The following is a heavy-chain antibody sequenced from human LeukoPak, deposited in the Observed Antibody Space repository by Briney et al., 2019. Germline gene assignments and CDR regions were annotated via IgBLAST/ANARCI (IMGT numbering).Heavy chain of an antibody. D-gene: IGHD2-2*02. Sequence: ASVKVSCKASGYTFTGYYMHWVRQAPGQGVEWMGWIYPNSGGTNSAQNFQGRVTMTRDTSISTAYMELSRLRSDDTAVYYCARDIVVVPAPISTLGGMDVWGQGTTVTVSS. V-gene: IGHV1-2*02. J-gene: IGHJ6*02. CDR2: IYPNSGGT. CDR3: ARDIVVVPAPISTLGGMDV. CDR1: GYTFTGYY.